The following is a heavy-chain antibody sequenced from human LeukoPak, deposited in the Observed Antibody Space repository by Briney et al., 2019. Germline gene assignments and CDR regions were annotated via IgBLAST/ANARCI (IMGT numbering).Heavy chain of an antibody. CDR1: GFTFSSYD. V-gene: IGHV3-13*01. CDR2: IGTAGDT. D-gene: IGHD5-12*01. CDR3: ARESGYSGYDLAFDI. J-gene: IGHJ3*02. Sequence: GGSLRLSCAASGFTFSSYDMHWVRQAPGKGREWVSAIGTAGDTYYPGSVKGRFTISRENAKNSLYLQMNSLRAGDTAVYYCARESGYSGYDLAFDIWGQGTMVTVSS.